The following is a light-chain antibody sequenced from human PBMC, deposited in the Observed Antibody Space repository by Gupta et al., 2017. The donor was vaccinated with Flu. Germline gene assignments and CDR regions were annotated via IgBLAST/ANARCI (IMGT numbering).Light chain of an antibody. CDR3: MQGSRWPWA. J-gene: IGKJ1*01. V-gene: IGKV2-30*01. CDR2: QVS. Sequence: DAVMTPSPLSLPVTLGQPASISCRASQSLVYSDGNTYLHWFQQRPGQSPRRLIYQVSHRESGVPDRFRGSGSGTDFILKISRVEAEDVGVYYCMQGSRWPWAFGQGTKVEIK. CDR1: QSLVYSDGNTY.